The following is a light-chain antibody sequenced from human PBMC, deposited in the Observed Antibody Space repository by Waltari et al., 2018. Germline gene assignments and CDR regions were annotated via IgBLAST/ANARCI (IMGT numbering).Light chain of an antibody. Sequence: DIQMTQSPSYLSASVGDTVTITCRASQSIKNYLTWYQKKPGKAPILLIYATYTLQSVVPSRFSDSGSGTDFTLTISNLQPEDFATYYCQQSYSLLRLTFGGGTKVDIK. CDR3: QQSYSLLRLT. CDR1: QSIKNY. J-gene: IGKJ4*01. V-gene: IGKV1-39*01. CDR2: ATY.